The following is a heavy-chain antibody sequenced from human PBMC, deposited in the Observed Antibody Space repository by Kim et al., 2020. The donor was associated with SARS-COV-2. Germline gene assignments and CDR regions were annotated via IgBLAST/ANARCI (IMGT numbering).Heavy chain of an antibody. Sequence: GGSLRLSCAASGFSFSSIAMHWVRQAPGKGLEWVAVISNDGGNKYYADSVKGRFTISRDNSKNTLFLQMNSLRAEDTAVYYCAKKFHIVGATGDNFDYWGQGTLVTVSS. J-gene: IGHJ4*02. CDR3: AKKFHIVGATGDNFDY. V-gene: IGHV3-30*04. CDR1: GFSFSSIA. D-gene: IGHD1-26*01. CDR2: ISNDGGNK.